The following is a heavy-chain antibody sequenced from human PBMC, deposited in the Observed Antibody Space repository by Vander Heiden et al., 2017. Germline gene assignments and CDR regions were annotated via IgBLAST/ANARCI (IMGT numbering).Heavy chain of an antibody. CDR3: ARDGAVAGMGSFDY. CDR1: GGSISTYY. CDR2: IYDGGST. J-gene: IGHJ4*02. V-gene: IGHV4-59*01. D-gene: IGHD6-19*01. Sequence: QVQLQESGPGLVKPSETLSLTSTVSGGSISTYYWSWIRQPPGKGLEWIGYIYDGGSTNYNPSLKSRVTISVGTSKNQYSLKLSSVTAADTAVYYCARDGAVAGMGSFDYWGQGALVTVSS.